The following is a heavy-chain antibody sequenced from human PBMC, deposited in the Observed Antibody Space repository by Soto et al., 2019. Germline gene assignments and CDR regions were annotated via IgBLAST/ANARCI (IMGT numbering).Heavy chain of an antibody. Sequence: ASLKVSCKDSGYTFTGYYMQWVRQAPVQGLEWMAWINHTSGGTKYSQKFQGTVTITRDTSAMTAYMELSRLRSEDSARYYLGRENIVVVPAATYYYGRDVWGKGPTVPVSS. CDR3: GRENIVVVPAATYYYGRDV. J-gene: IGHJ6*04. CDR2: INHTSGGT. CDR1: GYTFTGYY. V-gene: IGHV1-2*02. D-gene: IGHD2-2*01.